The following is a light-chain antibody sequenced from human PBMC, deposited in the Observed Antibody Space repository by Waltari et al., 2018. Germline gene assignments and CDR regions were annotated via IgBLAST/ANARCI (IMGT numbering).Light chain of an antibody. CDR3: QSYDSSLSAV. J-gene: IGLJ3*02. CDR1: SNDVGGDGS. V-gene: IGLV2-14*03. Sequence: QSALTQPASVSGSPGQSITISCTGSSNDVGGDGSVSWYQDHPGQAPKLLIYAYSNRPSGVPDRFYGSRSGTSASLAITGLQAEDEADYYCQSYDSSLSAVFGGGTKLTVL. CDR2: AYS.